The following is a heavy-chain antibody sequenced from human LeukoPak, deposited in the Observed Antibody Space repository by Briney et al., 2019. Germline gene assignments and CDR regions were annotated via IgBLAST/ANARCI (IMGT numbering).Heavy chain of an antibody. CDR3: ARDHNYAFDN. D-gene: IGHD1-1*01. CDR1: GFPFSEYS. V-gene: IGHV3-48*04. CDR2: IGIDSGNT. J-gene: IGHJ4*02. Sequence: GGSLRLSCTASGFPFSEYSMDWVRQAPGKGLEWISYIGIDSGNTKYADSVRGRFTVSADNAKNSLFLQMNSLRVEDTAVYYCARDHNYAFDNWGQGTLVSVSS.